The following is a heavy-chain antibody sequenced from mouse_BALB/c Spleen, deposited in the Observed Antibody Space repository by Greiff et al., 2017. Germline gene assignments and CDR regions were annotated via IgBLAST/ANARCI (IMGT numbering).Heavy chain of an antibody. CDR2: ILPGSGST. CDR3: ARYYYDYDWYFDV. Sequence: VQLQQSGAELMKPGASVKISCKATGYTFSSYWIEWVKQRPGHGLEWIGEILPGSGSTNYNEKFKGKATFTADTSSNTAYMQLSSLTSEDSAVYYCARYYYDYDWYFDVWGAGTTVTVSS. CDR1: GYTFSSYW. J-gene: IGHJ1*01. D-gene: IGHD2-4*01. V-gene: IGHV1-9*01.